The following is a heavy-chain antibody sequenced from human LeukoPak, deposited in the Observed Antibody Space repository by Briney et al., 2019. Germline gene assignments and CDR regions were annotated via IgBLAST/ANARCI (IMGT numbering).Heavy chain of an antibody. Sequence: GGSLRLSCAASGFTFSSYAMSWVRQAPGKGLGWVSAISGSGGSTYYADSVKGRFTISRDNSKNTLYLQMNSLRAEDTAVYYCAKISPYGMTTVTYYFDYWGQGTLVTVSS. CDR3: AKISPYGMTTVTYYFDY. V-gene: IGHV3-23*01. CDR2: ISGSGGST. J-gene: IGHJ4*02. D-gene: IGHD4-17*01. CDR1: GFTFSSYA.